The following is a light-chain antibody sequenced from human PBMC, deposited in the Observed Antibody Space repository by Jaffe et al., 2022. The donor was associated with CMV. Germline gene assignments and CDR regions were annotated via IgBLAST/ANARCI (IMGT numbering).Light chain of an antibody. CDR3: QQYGRSPRYT. J-gene: IGKJ2*01. V-gene: IGKV3-20*01. CDR2: GAS. Sequence: EIVLTQSPGSLSLSPGEAVTLSCRASQSVSSACLAWYQQKPGQAPRLLIYGASNRATGIPDRFSGSGFGTDFTLTISRLEPEDVAVYYCQQYGRSPRYTFGQGTKLEI. CDR1: QSVSSAC.